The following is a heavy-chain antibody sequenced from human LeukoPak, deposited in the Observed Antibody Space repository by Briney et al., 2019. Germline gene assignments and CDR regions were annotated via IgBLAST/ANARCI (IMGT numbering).Heavy chain of an antibody. V-gene: IGHV1-8*03. J-gene: IGHJ5*02. CDR3: ARGFQRIDP. Sequence: ASVKVSCKASGETFPSFYINKVGQGPGQGLEWMGWMNPNSGNTGYAQKFQGRVTITRNTSISTAYMELSSLRSEDTAVYYCARGFQRIDPWGQGTLVTVSS. CDR2: MNPNSGNT. CDR1: GETFPSFY.